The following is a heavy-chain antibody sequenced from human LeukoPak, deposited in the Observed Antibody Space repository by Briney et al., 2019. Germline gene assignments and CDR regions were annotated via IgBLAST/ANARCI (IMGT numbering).Heavy chain of an antibody. D-gene: IGHD2-2*01. J-gene: IGHJ4*02. V-gene: IGHV4-34*01. CDR2: IHPSGST. Sequence: SETLSLTGTIYGGSFSWYYWSWIRQPPGKGLEWIGEIHPSGSTNFNPSLKSRVSISVDTSKNQFSLILTSVTAADPGVYYCSRGRDQSKTGDSWGQGTVVTVSS. CDR3: SRGRDQSKTGDS. CDR1: GGSFSWYY.